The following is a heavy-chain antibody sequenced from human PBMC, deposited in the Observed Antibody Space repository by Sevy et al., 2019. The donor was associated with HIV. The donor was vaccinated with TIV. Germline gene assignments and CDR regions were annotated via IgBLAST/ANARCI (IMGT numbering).Heavy chain of an antibody. Sequence: ASVKVSCKASGYTFTSYGISWVRQAPGQGLEWMGWISAYNGKTNIAQKLQDKFTMTTDTFTSTAYMELRSRRSDDTAVYYCSRDGQVYSSSSGGYYYYGMDVWGQGTTVTVSS. V-gene: IGHV1-18*04. J-gene: IGHJ6*02. D-gene: IGHD6-6*01. CDR1: GYTFTSYG. CDR3: SRDGQVYSSSSGGYYYYGMDV. CDR2: ISAYNGKT.